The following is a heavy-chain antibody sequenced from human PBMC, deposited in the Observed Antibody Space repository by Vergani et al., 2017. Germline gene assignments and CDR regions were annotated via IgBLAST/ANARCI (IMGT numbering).Heavy chain of an antibody. CDR1: GFTFSNAW. D-gene: IGHD1-26*01. J-gene: IGHJ4*02. CDR2: IKSKTDGGTT. Sequence: VQLVESGGGLVKPGGSLRLSCAASGFTFSNAWMSWVRQAPGKGLEWAGRIKSKTDGGTTDYAAPVKGRFTISRDDSKNTLYLQMNSLKTEDTAVYYCTTYIVGATGYFDYWGKGTLVTVSS. CDR3: TTYIVGATGYFDY. V-gene: IGHV3-15*01.